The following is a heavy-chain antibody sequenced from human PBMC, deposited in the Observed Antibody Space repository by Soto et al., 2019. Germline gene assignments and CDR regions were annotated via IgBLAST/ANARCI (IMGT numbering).Heavy chain of an antibody. CDR3: ARESEDLTSNFDY. V-gene: IGHV3-21*06. Sequence: PGGSXSLSFASSGFTFTRYSMNWVRQAPGKGLEWVSSISSTTNYIYYGDSMKGRFTISRDNGKNSLYLEMHSLRAEDTAVYYCARESEDLTSNFDYWGQGTLVTVSS. J-gene: IGHJ4*02. CDR1: GFTFTRYS. CDR2: ISSTTNYI.